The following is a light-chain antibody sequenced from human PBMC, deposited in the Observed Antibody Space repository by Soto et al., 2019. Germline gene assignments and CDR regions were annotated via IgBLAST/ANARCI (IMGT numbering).Light chain of an antibody. CDR1: TSDGGYNY. CDR2: GVT. CDR3: SSYRRNRDVV. Sequence: QSALTQPASVSGSPGQSITISCTGTTSDGGYNYVSWYQQNPGKAPKLILYGVTSRPSGVSNRFSGSKSGDTASLTISGLRAEDEGDYYCSSYRRNRDVVFGGGTKLTVL. J-gene: IGLJ3*02. V-gene: IGLV2-14*01.